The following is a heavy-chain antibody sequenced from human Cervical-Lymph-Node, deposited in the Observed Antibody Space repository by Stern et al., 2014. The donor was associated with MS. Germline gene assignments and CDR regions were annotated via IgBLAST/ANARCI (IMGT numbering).Heavy chain of an antibody. Sequence: EVQLVESGGGLVKPGGSLRLSCAASGFTFSSYSMNWVRQAPGKGLEWVSSISSSSSYIDNADSVKGRFTITRDNAKNSLYLQMNSLGAEDTAVYYGARENMVPYFDYWGQGTLVTVSS. J-gene: IGHJ4*02. D-gene: IGHD2-8*01. CDR1: GFTFSSYS. CDR3: ARENMVPYFDY. V-gene: IGHV3-21*01. CDR2: ISSSSSYI.